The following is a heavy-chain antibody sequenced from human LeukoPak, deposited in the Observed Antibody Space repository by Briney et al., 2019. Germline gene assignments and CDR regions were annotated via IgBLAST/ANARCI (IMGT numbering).Heavy chain of an antibody. Sequence: SEILSLTCTVSGGSISNYYWSWIRQSAGKGLEWIGRIYAGGTANYNPSLKSRVTMSVDTSKNQFSLKLSSVTAADTAVYYCARDVVVVVPAATWGSYYMDVWGKGTTVTVSS. CDR2: IYAGGTA. CDR1: GGSISNYY. D-gene: IGHD2-2*01. J-gene: IGHJ6*03. V-gene: IGHV4-4*07. CDR3: ARDVVVVVPAATWGSYYMDV.